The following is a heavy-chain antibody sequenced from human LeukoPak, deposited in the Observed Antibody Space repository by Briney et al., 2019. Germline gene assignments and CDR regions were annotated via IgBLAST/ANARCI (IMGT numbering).Heavy chain of an antibody. CDR1: TFAFSSYL. CDR3: ARGSGKPFDY. V-gene: IGHV3-7*01. Sequence: GGSLRLSCAASTFAFSSYLMSWVRQAPGKGLEWVANIKQDGTEKYYVDSVKGRFTISRDNAKNSLYLQMNSLRAEDTAVYYCARGSGKPFDYWGQGTLVTVSS. J-gene: IGHJ4*02. D-gene: IGHD1-14*01. CDR2: IKQDGTEK.